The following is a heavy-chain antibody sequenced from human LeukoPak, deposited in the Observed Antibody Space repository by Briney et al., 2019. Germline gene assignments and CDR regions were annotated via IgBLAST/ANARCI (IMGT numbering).Heavy chain of an antibody. CDR3: ARDSVVAANYYYYIDV. V-gene: IGHV1-69*11. Sequence: GASVKVSCKASGGTFSSDAISWVRQAPAPGLERMGRIIPILGTANYAQTFQGRVTTTTDETTSTAYIVQLSPRSDATAVDYRARDSVVAANYYYYIDVWGKGTTVTVSS. J-gene: IGHJ6*03. CDR2: IIPILGTA. D-gene: IGHD2-15*01. CDR1: GGTFSSDA.